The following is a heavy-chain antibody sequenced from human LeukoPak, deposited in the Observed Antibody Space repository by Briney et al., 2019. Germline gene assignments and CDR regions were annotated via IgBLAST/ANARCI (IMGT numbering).Heavy chain of an antibody. CDR2: ISSSGGST. J-gene: IGHJ4*02. CDR1: GFTFSSYA. V-gene: IGHV3-23*01. Sequence: PGGSLRLSCAASGFTFSSYAMSWVRQAPGKGLEWVSAISSSGGSTYYADSVKGRFTISRDNSKNTLYLQMNSLRAEDTAVYYCAKDPDYYDSSGYSHFDYWGQGTLVTVSS. CDR3: AKDPDYYDSSGYSHFDY. D-gene: IGHD3-22*01.